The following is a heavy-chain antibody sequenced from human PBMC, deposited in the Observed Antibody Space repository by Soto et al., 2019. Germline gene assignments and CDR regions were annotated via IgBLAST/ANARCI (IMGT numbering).Heavy chain of an antibody. Sequence: PGGSLRLSCAASDFDFSGYGIHWVRQAPGKGLEWVAASSYDGRETFYADSAKGRFTVSKEMSKNTAFLQMNALRHEDTAVYFCARDSGWPILNFDNWGQGTPVTVS. V-gene: IGHV3-30*03. CDR3: ARDSGWPILNFDN. CDR2: SSYDGRET. D-gene: IGHD3-10*01. CDR1: DFDFSGYG. J-gene: IGHJ4*02.